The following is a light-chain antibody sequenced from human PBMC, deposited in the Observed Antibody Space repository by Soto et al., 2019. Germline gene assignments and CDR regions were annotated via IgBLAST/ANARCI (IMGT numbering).Light chain of an antibody. J-gene: IGLJ1*01. CDR2: STS. CDR3: ALFIGNGISV. V-gene: IGLV8-61*01. Sequence: QAVVTQESSFSVSPGGTVTLTCGLISGSVSTANNPNWYQQTPGQAPRNLIYSTSTRSSGVPDRFSGSILGNKAALTIKGAQAYDESDYYCALFIGNGISVFGTGTKLTVL. CDR1: SGSVSTANN.